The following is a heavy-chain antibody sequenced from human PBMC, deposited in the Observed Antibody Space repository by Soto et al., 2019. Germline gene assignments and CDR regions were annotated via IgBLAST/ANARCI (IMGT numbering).Heavy chain of an antibody. Sequence: PGGSLRLSCAASGFTFSSYAMSWVRQAPGKGLEWVSAISGSGGSTYYADSVKGRFTISRDNSKNTLYLQMNSLRAEDTAVYYCAKEPDKQQLDWVWYFDYWGQGTLVTVSS. CDR1: GFTFSSYA. V-gene: IGHV3-23*01. CDR2: ISGSGGST. CDR3: AKEPDKQQLDWVWYFDY. J-gene: IGHJ4*02. D-gene: IGHD6-13*01.